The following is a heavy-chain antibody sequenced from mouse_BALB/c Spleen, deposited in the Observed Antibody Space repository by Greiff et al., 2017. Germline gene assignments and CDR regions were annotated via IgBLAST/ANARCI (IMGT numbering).Heavy chain of an antibody. CDR3: ARIIYGYDEGAYAMDY. Sequence: EVKLVESGPELVKPGASVKISCKASGYSFTGYFMNWVMQSHGKSLEWIGRINPYNGDTFYNQKFKGKATLTVDKSSSTAHMELRSLASEDSAVYYCARIIYGYDEGAYAMDYWGQGTSVTVSS. CDR2: INPYNGDT. J-gene: IGHJ4*01. D-gene: IGHD2-2*01. V-gene: IGHV1-20*02. CDR1: GYSFTGYF.